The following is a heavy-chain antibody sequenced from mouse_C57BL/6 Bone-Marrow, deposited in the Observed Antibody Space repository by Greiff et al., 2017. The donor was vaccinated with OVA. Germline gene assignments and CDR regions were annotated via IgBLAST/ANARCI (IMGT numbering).Heavy chain of an antibody. CDR2: IYPRSGNT. V-gene: IGHV1-81*01. CDR3: ARYGSSLNFDY. J-gene: IGHJ2*01. Sequence: VQLQQSGAELARPGASVKLSCKASGYTFTSYGISWVKKRTGQGLEWIGEIYPRSGNTYYNEKFKGKATLTADKSSSTAYMELRSLTSEDSAVYFCARYGSSLNFDYWGQGTTLTVSS. D-gene: IGHD1-1*01. CDR1: GYTFTSYG.